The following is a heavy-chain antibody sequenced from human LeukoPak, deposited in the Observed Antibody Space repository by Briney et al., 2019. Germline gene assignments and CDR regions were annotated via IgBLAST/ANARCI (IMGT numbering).Heavy chain of an antibody. V-gene: IGHV3-21*01. J-gene: IGHJ6*02. CDR2: ISSSSSYI. CDR3: ARDLAEGFGFDYYYGMDV. CDR1: GFTFSSYS. D-gene: IGHD3-10*01. Sequence: GSLRLSCAASGFTFSSYSMKWVRQAPGKGLEWVSCISSSSSYIYYADSVKGRFTISRDNAKNSLYLQMNSLRVEDTAVYYCARDLAEGFGFDYYYGMDVWGQGTTVTVSS.